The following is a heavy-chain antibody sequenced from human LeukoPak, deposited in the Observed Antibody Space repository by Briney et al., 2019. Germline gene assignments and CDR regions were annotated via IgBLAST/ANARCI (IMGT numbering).Heavy chain of an antibody. D-gene: IGHD2-21*02. CDR1: GFTFSSDA. CDR2: ISGSGGST. V-gene: IGHV3-23*01. CDR3: AKSSKVVVTGYFDY. Sequence: TGGSLRLSCAASGFTFSSDAMSWVRQAPGKGLEWVSSISGSGGSTYYADSVKGRFTISRDNCKNTLYLQMNSLRAEDTAVYYCAKSSKVVVTGYFDYWGQGTLVTVSS. J-gene: IGHJ4*02.